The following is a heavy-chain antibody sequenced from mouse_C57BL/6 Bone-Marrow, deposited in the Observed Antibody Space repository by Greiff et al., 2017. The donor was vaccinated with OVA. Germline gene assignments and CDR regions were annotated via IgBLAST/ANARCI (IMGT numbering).Heavy chain of an antibody. CDR2: ISSGSSTI. Sequence: DVQRVESGGGLVQPGGSLTLSCAASGFTFSDYDMPWVRQAPEKGLELVAYISSGSSTIYYADTVKGRFTISRDNAKNTLFLQMNSLRSEDTAMYYCASSYYSNLYAMDYWGQGTSVTVSS. CDR1: GFTFSDYD. CDR3: ASSYYSNLYAMDY. D-gene: IGHD2-5*01. J-gene: IGHJ4*01. V-gene: IGHV5-17*01.